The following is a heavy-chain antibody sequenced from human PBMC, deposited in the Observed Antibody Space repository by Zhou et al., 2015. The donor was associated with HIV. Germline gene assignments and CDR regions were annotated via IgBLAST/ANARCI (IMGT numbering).Heavy chain of an antibody. CDR3: ARVAYSQGWFDP. V-gene: IGHV1-18*04. Sequence: QVHLVQSGAEVKKAGASVKVSCRASGYSFDNFIIDWVRQAPGQGLEWIGWISTYNGITNYARKLQGRVTMTTHTSTNTAYMVLRSLRSDDTAIYYCARVAYSQGWFDPWGQGTLVTVSS. CDR2: ISTYNGIT. J-gene: IGHJ5*02. D-gene: IGHD6-13*01. CDR1: GYSFDNFI.